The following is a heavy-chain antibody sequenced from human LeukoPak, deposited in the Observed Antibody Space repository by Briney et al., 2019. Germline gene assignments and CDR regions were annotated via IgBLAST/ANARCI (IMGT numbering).Heavy chain of an antibody. CDR2: ISGSGDST. Sequence: GGSLRLSCAASGFTFSNYAMSWVRQAPGKGLEWVSAISGSGDSTYYADSVKGRFIVSRDNSKNTVYLQMNSLRGEDTAVYYCASTAAATDPPGFWGQGTLVTVSS. CDR1: GFTFSNYA. V-gene: IGHV3-23*01. D-gene: IGHD6-13*01. J-gene: IGHJ4*02. CDR3: ASTAAATDPPGF.